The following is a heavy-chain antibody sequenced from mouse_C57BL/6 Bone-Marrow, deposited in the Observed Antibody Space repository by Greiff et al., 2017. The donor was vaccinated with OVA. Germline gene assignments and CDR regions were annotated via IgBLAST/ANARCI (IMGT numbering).Heavy chain of an antibody. J-gene: IGHJ2*01. CDR3: ARQGDYGSFFDY. V-gene: IGHV5-6*01. CDR2: ISSGGGYT. CDR1: GFTFSSYG. Sequence: EVQLMESGGDLVKPGGSLKLSCAASGFTFSSYGMSWVRQTPDKRLEWVATISSGGGYTYYPDSVKGRFIISRDNAKNTLYLQMSSLKSEDTAMYYCARQGDYGSFFDYWGQGATLTVSS. D-gene: IGHD1-1*01.